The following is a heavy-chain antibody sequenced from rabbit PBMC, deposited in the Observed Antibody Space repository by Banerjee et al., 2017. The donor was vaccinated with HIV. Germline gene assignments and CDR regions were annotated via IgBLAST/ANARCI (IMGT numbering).Heavy chain of an antibody. CDR1: GIDFISYYY. CDR2: IYAGSSGST. Sequence: QQQLEESGGGLVKPGGTLTLTCKASGIDFISYYYMCWVRQAPGKGLEWIACIYAGSSGSTWYASWVNGRFTISRSTSLNTVDLKMTSLTAADTATYFCARAYASSSGYYWDYFNLWGPGTLVTVS. V-gene: IGHV1S43*01. D-gene: IGHD1-1*01. J-gene: IGHJ4*01. CDR3: ARAYASSSGYYWDYFNL.